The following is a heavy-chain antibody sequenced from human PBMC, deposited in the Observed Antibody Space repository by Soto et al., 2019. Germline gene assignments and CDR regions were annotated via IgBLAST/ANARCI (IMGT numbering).Heavy chain of an antibody. V-gene: IGHV3-30*18. CDR3: AKERRGGVRGGDSFDY. Sequence: QVQLVDSGGGVVQPGRSLRLSCAASGFTFSSYAMHWVRQAPGKGLEWVALISDDGSDKSFADSVKGRFTISRDNSKNTVYLQTNSLRAEDTAVYYCAKERRGGVRGGDSFDYWGQGTLVTVSP. D-gene: IGHD2-8*01. CDR1: GFTFSSYA. CDR2: ISDDGSDK. J-gene: IGHJ4*02.